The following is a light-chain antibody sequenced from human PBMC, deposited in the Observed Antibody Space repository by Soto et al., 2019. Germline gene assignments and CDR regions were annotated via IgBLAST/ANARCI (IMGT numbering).Light chain of an antibody. CDR3: SSFTSSDTLV. Sequence: QSVLTQPASASGSPGQSITISCTGTSSDVGGYDYVSWYQQLPDKAPKLMLYEVSNRPSGVSSRFSGSKSGNTASLTISGLQAGDEADYYCSSFTSSDTLVFGTGTKVTVL. V-gene: IGLV2-14*01. CDR1: SSDVGGYDY. CDR2: EVS. J-gene: IGLJ1*01.